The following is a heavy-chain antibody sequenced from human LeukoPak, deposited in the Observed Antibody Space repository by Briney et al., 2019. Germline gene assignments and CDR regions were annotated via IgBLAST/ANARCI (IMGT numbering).Heavy chain of an antibody. CDR1: GFTFSGYT. J-gene: IGHJ2*01. CDR2: ISFDGSNK. Sequence: PGGSLRLSCAVSGFTFSGYTMHWVRQAPGKGLEWVAVISFDGSNKYYGDSVKGRFTISRDNSKNTLYLQMNSLRPDDTAVYYCARDLDGDYGWHFDLWGRGTLVTVSS. D-gene: IGHD4-17*01. V-gene: IGHV3-30-3*01. CDR3: ARDLDGDYGWHFDL.